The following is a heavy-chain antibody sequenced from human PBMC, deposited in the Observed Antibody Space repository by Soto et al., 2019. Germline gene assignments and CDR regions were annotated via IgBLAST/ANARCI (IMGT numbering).Heavy chain of an antibody. CDR1: GYTFTSYY. J-gene: IGHJ6*02. Sequence: ASVKVSCKASGYTFTSYYMHWVRQAPGQGLEWMGIINPSGGSTSYAQKFQGRVTMTRDTSTSTVYMELSSLRSEDTAVYYCAGDIVVVPGGMDVWGQGXTVTVYS. CDR2: INPSGGST. V-gene: IGHV1-46*01. D-gene: IGHD2-2*01. CDR3: AGDIVVVPGGMDV.